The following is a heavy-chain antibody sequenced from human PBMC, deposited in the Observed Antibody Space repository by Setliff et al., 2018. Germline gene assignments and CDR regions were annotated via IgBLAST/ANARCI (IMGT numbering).Heavy chain of an antibody. CDR1: GGSIGSHN. D-gene: IGHD1-26*01. CDR2: IYTSGDT. CDR3: ARDRVIVGAGRRGYYFDY. V-gene: IGHV4-4*07. J-gene: IGHJ4*02. Sequence: SETLSLTCTVSGGSIGSHNWIWVRQPAGKGLEWIGRIYTSGDTNYNPSLKSRVTMSVDTSKNQISLKLSSVTAADTAVYYCARDRVIVGAGRRGYYFDYWGQGTLVTVSS.